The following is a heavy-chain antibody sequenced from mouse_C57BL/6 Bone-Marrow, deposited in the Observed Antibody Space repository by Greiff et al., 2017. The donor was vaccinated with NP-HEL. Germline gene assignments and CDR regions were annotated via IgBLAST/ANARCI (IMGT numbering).Heavy chain of an antibody. CDR2: INPSSGYT. D-gene: IGHD1-1*01. CDR3: ARSPRSSYWYFDV. CDR1: GYTFTSYW. J-gene: IGHJ1*03. Sequence: VQLVESGAELAKPGASVKLSCKASGYTFTSYWMHWVKQRPGQGLEWIGYINPSSGYTKYNQKFKDKTTLTADKSSSTAYMQLSSLTYEDSAVYYCARSPRSSYWYFDVWGTGTTVTVSS. V-gene: IGHV1-7*01.